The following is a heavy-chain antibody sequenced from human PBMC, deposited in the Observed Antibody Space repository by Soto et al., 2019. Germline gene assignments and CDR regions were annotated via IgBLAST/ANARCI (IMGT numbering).Heavy chain of an antibody. V-gene: IGHV3-23*01. CDR3: AKAGYGDYDPGGYYYYMDV. CDR1: GFTFSSYA. J-gene: IGHJ6*03. CDR2: ISGSGGST. Sequence: PGGSLRLSCAASGFTFSSYAMSWVRQAPGKGLEWVSAISGSGGSTYYAVSVKGRFTISRDNSKNTLYLQMNSLRAEDTAVYYCAKAGYGDYDPGGYYYYMDVWGKGTTVTVSS. D-gene: IGHD4-17*01.